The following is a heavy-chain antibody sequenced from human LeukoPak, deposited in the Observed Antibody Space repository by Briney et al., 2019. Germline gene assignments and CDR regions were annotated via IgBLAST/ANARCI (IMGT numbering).Heavy chain of an antibody. CDR1: GFTVSSNY. V-gene: IGHV3-53*01. CDR2: IYSGGTT. J-gene: IGHJ4*02. D-gene: IGHD6-19*01. Sequence: GGSLRLSCAASGFTVSSNYMSWVRQAPGKGLEWVSVIYSGGTTYYADSVKGRFTISRDNSRDTLYLQMNSLRVEDTAVYYCARDYTGGWPFDYWGQGTLVTVSP. CDR3: ARDYTGGWPFDY.